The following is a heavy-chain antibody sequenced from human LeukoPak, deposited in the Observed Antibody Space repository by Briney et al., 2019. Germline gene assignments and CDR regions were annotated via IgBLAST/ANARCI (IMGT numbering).Heavy chain of an antibody. J-gene: IGHJ3*02. Sequence: PGGSLRLSCEASGFTFSSYWMSWVRQAPGKGLEWVANIKEDSSEKYYLDAVKGRFTISRDNAKNSLYLQMNSLRAEDTALYYCARTLRLGTPRAFDIWGRGTMVTVSS. V-gene: IGHV3-7*05. CDR3: ARTLRLGTPRAFDI. CDR2: IKEDSSEK. CDR1: GFTFSSYW. D-gene: IGHD1-14*01.